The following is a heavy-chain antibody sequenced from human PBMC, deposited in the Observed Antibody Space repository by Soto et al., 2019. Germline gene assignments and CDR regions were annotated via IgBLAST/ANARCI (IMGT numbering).Heavy chain of an antibody. Sequence: PSETLSLTCSVSGDSISTVDYFWAWIRQPPGQALEYIGYIYKSTTTYYNPPFEGRVAISLDTSKSQFSLTVTSVTAADTAVYFCARGRYCLTGRCFPNWFDSWGQGTLVTVSS. J-gene: IGHJ5*01. CDR1: GDSISTVDYF. CDR2: IYKSTTT. CDR3: ARGRYCLTGRCFPNWFDS. D-gene: IGHD2-15*01. V-gene: IGHV4-30-4*01.